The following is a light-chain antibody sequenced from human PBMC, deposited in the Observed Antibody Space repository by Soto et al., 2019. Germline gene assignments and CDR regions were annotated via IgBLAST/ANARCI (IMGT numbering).Light chain of an antibody. CDR3: CSYAGSSTLI. CDR1: SSDVGGYNY. V-gene: IGLV2-11*01. J-gene: IGLJ1*01. Sequence: QSVLTQPRSVSGSPGQSVTISCTGTSSDVGGYNYVSWYQEHPGRAPKLMIYDVSIRPSGVPDRFSGSKSGNTASLTISGLLAEDEADYYCCSYAGSSTLIFGTGTKVTVL. CDR2: DVS.